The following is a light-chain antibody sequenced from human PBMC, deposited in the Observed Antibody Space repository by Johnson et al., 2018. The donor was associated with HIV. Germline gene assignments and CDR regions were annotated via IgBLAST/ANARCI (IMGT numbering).Light chain of an antibody. CDR1: SSNIGNNY. J-gene: IGLJ1*01. CDR2: DNN. CDR3: GTRDTSSGGGV. Sequence: QSVLTQPHSVSAAPGQKVTISCSGSSSNIGNNYVSWYQQLPGTAPKLLIYDNNKRPSGIPDRFSGSKSGTSATLGITGLQTGDEADYYCGTRDTSSGGGVVGTGPKVTVL. V-gene: IGLV1-51*01.